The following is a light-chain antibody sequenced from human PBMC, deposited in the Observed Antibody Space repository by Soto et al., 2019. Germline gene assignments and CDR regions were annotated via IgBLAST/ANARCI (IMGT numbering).Light chain of an antibody. CDR2: AAS. CDR1: QNIDNK. V-gene: IGKV3-15*01. CDR3: QHYYNWPQYT. J-gene: IGKJ2*01. Sequence: EIVLTQSPVTLSVSPGERATLSCRTNQNIDNKLAWYQQKPGQTPRLLIFAASTRATGIPARFSGSGSGTEFTPTISSLQSDDFAVYYCQHYYNWPQYTFGQGTKLEIE.